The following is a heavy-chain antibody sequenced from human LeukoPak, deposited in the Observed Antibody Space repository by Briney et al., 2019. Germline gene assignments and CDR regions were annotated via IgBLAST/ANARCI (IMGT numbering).Heavy chain of an antibody. CDR2: FSGSGGST. D-gene: IGHD5-18*01. Sequence: GGSLRLSCAASGFTFSSYAMSWVRQAPGKWLEWVSAFSGSGGSTYYADSVKGRFTISRDNSKNTLYLQMNSLRAEDTAVYYCAKDRIQLWRGWAFDIWGQGTMVTVSS. CDR1: GFTFSSYA. CDR3: AKDRIQLWRGWAFDI. V-gene: IGHV3-23*01. J-gene: IGHJ3*02.